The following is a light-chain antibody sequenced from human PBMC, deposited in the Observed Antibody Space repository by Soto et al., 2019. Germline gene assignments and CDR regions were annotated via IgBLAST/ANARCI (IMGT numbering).Light chain of an antibody. Sequence: VRTKSPYTLSVSPGERAARSCRASQSVSSNLAWYQQKPGQAPRLLIYGASARATGIPARFSGSGSGTEFTLTISSLQSEDIAVYYCQQYNNWPKTIGQGTNVDIK. CDR2: GAS. CDR3: QQYNNWPKT. CDR1: QSVSSN. V-gene: IGKV3-15*01. J-gene: IGKJ1*01.